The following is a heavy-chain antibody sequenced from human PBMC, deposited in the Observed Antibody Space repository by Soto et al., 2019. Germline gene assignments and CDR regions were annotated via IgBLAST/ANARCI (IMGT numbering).Heavy chain of an antibody. D-gene: IGHD5-12*01. J-gene: IGHJ5*02. CDR3: ARGGRDGYNYEWFDP. CDR1: GGSISSSNW. CDR2: IYHSGST. V-gene: IGHV4-4*02. Sequence: SETLSLTCAVSGGSISSSNWWSWVRQPPGKGLEWIGEIYHSGSTNYNPSLKSRVTISVDKSKNQFSLKLSSVTAADTAVYYCARGGRDGYNYEWFDPWGQGTLVTVSS.